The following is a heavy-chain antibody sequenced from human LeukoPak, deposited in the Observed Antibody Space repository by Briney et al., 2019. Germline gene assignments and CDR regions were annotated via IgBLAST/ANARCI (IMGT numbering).Heavy chain of an antibody. D-gene: IGHD6-13*01. CDR2: IYTSGST. Sequence: PSETLSLTCTVSGGSISSASYYWSWIRQPAGKGLEWIGRIYTSGSTNYNPSLKSRVTISVDTSKNQFSLKLSSVTAPDTAVYYCAMRERLAAAFDYWGQGTLVTVSS. J-gene: IGHJ4*02. CDR1: GGSISSASYY. CDR3: AMRERLAAAFDY. V-gene: IGHV4-61*02.